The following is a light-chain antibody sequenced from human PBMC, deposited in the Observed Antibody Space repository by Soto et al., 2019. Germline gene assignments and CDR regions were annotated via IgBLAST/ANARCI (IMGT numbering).Light chain of an antibody. J-gene: IGLJ2*01. CDR3: SSYRTTRVV. V-gene: IGLV2-14*03. Sequence: QSALTQPASVSGSPGQSITISCTGTSSDIGGYNYVSWYQQHPGKAPKLMIYDLTYRPSGVSNRFSGSKSGNTATLTISGLQAEDEADYYCSSYRTTRVVFGGGTKLTVL. CDR1: SSDIGGYNY. CDR2: DLT.